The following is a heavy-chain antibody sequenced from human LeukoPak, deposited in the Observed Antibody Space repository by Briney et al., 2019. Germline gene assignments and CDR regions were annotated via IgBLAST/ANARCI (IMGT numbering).Heavy chain of an antibody. V-gene: IGHV3-23*01. D-gene: IGHD4-17*01. Sequence: GGSLRLSCTDSGFTFSSYALAWVRQAPGKGLEWVAAVTSRGVGTHYADSVKGRFTISRYNSKNTIYLQMNSLRAEDTAIYYCGSDPNGDYVGALGYWGRGTLVTVSS. J-gene: IGHJ4*01. CDR2: VTSRGVGT. CDR1: GFTFSSYA. CDR3: GSDPNGDYVGALGY.